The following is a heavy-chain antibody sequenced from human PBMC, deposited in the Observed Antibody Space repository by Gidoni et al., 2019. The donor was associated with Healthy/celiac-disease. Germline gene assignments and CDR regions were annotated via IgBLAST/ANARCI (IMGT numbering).Heavy chain of an antibody. CDR1: GGSISSGGYY. CDR2: IYDSGST. J-gene: IGHJ4*02. CDR3: ARELYYEGGSGTLDY. V-gene: IGHV4-31*03. Sequence: QVQLQESGPGLVKPSQTLSLTCTVSGGSISSGGYYWSWDRQHPGKGLELIGYIYDSGSTYYNPSLKSRVTISVDTSKNQFSLKLSSVTAADTAVYYCARELYYEGGSGTLDYWGQGTLVTVSS. D-gene: IGHD3-22*01.